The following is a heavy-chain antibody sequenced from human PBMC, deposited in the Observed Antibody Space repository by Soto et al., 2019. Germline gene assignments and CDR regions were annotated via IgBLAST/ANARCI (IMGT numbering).Heavy chain of an antibody. CDR2: INHSGST. J-gene: IGHJ4*02. D-gene: IGHD3-22*01. V-gene: IGHV4-39*01. Sequence: PSETLSLTCRVSDGSMNSDSSYWGWIRQPPGKGLEWIGVINHSGSTYHNLSLKGRVTMSVDASRNQFSLKLTSMTAADTAVYYCARLGGYGSVGHYYLWDSWGQGTLVTVSS. CDR3: ARLGGYGSVGHYYLWDS. CDR1: DGSMNSDSSY.